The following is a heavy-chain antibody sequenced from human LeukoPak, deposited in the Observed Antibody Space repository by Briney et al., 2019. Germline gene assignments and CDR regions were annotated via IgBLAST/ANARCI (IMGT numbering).Heavy chain of an antibody. CDR2: ILYDGSDK. CDR1: GFTFSSYG. Sequence: GGSLRLSCEASGFTFSSYGMHWVRQAPGKGLEWVAVILYDGSDKYYADSVKGRFTISRDNSKNTLYLQMNSLRTEDTAAYYCAKRASSSWSSVDYWGQGTLVTVSS. D-gene: IGHD6-13*01. CDR3: AKRASSSWSSVDY. V-gene: IGHV3-30*18. J-gene: IGHJ4*02.